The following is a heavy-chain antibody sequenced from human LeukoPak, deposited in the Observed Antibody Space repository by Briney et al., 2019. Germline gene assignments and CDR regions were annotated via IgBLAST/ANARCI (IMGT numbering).Heavy chain of an antibody. CDR1: RYKNSSEG. CDR2: ISAYNGNT. V-gene: IGHV1-18*01. J-gene: IGHJ4*02. CDR3: ARIVAVAGFDY. Sequence: VSTYATRYKNSSEGVKWVDHGGRQSIEWMGWISAYNGNTNYAQKLQGRVTMTTDTSTSTAYMELRSLRSDDTAVYYCARIVAVAGFDYWGQGTLVTVSS. D-gene: IGHD6-19*01.